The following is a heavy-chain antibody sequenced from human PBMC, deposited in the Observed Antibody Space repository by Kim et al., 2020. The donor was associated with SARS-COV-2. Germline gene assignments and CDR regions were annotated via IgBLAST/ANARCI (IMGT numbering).Heavy chain of an antibody. J-gene: IGHJ4*02. D-gene: IGHD3-22*01. CDR2: IRSKAYGGTT. CDR3: TRGYYDSSPDY. Sequence: GGSLRLSCTASGFTFCDYAMSWFRQAPGKGLEWVGFIRSKAYGGTTEYAASVKGRFTISRDDSKSIAYLQMNSLKTEDTAVYYCTRGYYDSSPDYWGQGTLVTVSS. V-gene: IGHV3-49*03. CDR1: GFTFCDYA.